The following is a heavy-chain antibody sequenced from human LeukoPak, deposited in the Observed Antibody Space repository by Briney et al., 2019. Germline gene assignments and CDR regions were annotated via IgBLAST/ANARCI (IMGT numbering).Heavy chain of an antibody. J-gene: IGHJ4*02. Sequence: GGSLRLSCAASGFTFSSYSMNWVRQAPGKGLEWVSSISSSSSYIYYADSVKGRFTISRDNAKNSLYLQMNSLRTEDTAVYYSTTLRAAANIDYWGQGTLVTVSS. CDR1: GFTFSSYS. CDR2: ISSSSSYI. V-gene: IGHV3-21*03. CDR3: TTLRAAANIDY. D-gene: IGHD6-13*01.